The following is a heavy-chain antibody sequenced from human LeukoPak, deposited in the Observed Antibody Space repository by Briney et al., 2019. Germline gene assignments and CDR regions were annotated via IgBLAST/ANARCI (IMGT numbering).Heavy chain of an antibody. Sequence: ASVKVSCKASGHTFTSYYMHWVRQAPGQGLEWMGIINPSGGSTSYAQKFQGRVTMTRDTSTSTVYMELSSLRSEDTAVYYCATSPHYCSSTSCYFLYGMDVWGQGTTVTVSS. D-gene: IGHD2-2*01. CDR2: INPSGGST. CDR3: ATSPHYCSSTSCYFLYGMDV. J-gene: IGHJ6*02. CDR1: GHTFTSYY. V-gene: IGHV1-46*01.